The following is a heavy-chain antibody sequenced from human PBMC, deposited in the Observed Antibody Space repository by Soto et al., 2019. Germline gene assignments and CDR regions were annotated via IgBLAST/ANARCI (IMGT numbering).Heavy chain of an antibody. CDR1: GFTFSNYA. CDR3: AKDQGSSWYEIDY. Sequence: EVQLLESGGGLVQPGGSLRLSCAASGFTFSNYAVTWVRQAPGKGLEWVSTISGSGGSTCYADSVKGRFTISRDNSKNTLYLQMHSLRAEDTAVYFCAKDQGSSWYEIDYWGQGTLVTVSS. J-gene: IGHJ4*02. D-gene: IGHD6-13*01. CDR2: ISGSGGST. V-gene: IGHV3-23*01.